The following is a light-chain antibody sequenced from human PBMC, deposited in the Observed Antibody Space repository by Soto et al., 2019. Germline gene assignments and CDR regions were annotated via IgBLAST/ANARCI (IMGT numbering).Light chain of an antibody. Sequence: QSVLTQPPSVSGAPGQRVTIPCTGSGSNIGVGYEVHWYQQLPGTAPKLLIYAHTNRPSGVPDRFSGSKSGNTASLTVSGLQAEDEADYYCSSYAGSNNYVFGTGTKVTVL. V-gene: IGLV1-40*01. CDR1: GSNIGVGYE. CDR2: AHT. CDR3: SSYAGSNNYV. J-gene: IGLJ1*01.